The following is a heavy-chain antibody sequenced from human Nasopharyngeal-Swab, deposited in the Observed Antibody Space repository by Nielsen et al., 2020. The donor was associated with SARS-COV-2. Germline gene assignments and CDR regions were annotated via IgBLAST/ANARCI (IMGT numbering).Heavy chain of an antibody. CDR3: TKDWEGANYYYYDMDV. V-gene: IGHV3-23*01. CDR2: ITADGSAT. Sequence: VRQAPGKGLEWVSSITADGSATYYADSVKGRFTISRDNSKSTLNLQMSRLRAEDTALYYCTKDWEGANYYYYDMDVWGQGTTVTVSS. D-gene: IGHD1-26*01. J-gene: IGHJ6*02.